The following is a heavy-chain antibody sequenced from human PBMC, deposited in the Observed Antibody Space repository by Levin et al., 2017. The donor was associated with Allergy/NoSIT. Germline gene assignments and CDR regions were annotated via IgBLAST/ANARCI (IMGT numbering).Heavy chain of an antibody. V-gene: IGHV3-9*01. CDR1: EFSFDDYA. CDR3: AKGYCSGVSCYIGY. D-gene: IGHD2-15*01. Sequence: SCIGSEFSFDDYAMHWVRQAPGKGPEWVSGISWNSGIIGYGDPVKGRFTISRDNAKNSLYLQMNSLRAEDTALYYCAKGYCSGVSCYIGYWGQGTLVTVSS. CDR2: ISWNSGII. J-gene: IGHJ4*02.